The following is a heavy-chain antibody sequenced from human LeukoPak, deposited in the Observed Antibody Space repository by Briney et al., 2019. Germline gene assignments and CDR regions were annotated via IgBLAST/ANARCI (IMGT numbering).Heavy chain of an antibody. D-gene: IGHD6-19*01. Sequence: GGSLRLSCATSGFTLSSYSMNWVRQAPGKGLEWVSYISSGSTTIYYADSVKGRFTISRDNAKNSLYLQMNSLRAEDTAVYYCAKDVEQWLVRVYYFDYWGQGTLVTVSS. CDR3: AKDVEQWLVRVYYFDY. CDR2: ISSGSTTI. J-gene: IGHJ4*02. V-gene: IGHV3-48*01. CDR1: GFTLSSYS.